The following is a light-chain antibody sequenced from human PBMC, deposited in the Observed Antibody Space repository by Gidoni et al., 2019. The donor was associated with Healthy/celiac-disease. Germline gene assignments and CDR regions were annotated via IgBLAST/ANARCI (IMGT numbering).Light chain of an antibody. V-gene: IGLV9-49*01. CDR3: GADHGSGSNFVSWV. CDR1: SGYSNYK. CDR2: VGTGGIVG. J-gene: IGLJ3*02. Sequence: QPVLTQPPSASASLAASVTLTCTLSSGYSNYKVDWYQQRPGKGPRFAMRVGTGGIVGPKGGGIPDRFSVLGSGLNRYLTIKNIQEEDESDYHCGADHGSGSNFVSWVFGGGTKLTVL.